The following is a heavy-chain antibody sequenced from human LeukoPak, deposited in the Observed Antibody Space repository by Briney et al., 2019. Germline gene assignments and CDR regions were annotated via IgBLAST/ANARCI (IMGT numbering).Heavy chain of an antibody. D-gene: IGHD3-10*01. CDR3: ARSNGSGSYWWFDP. CDR1: GDSISSGNFY. V-gene: IGHV4-61*02. Sequence: SETLSLTCTVSGDSISSGNFYWSWIRQPAGKGLEWIGRIYTSGSTNYNPSLKSRVTISVDTSKNQFSLKLSSVTAADTAVYYCARSNGSGSYWWFDPWGQGTLVTVSS. J-gene: IGHJ5*02. CDR2: IYTSGST.